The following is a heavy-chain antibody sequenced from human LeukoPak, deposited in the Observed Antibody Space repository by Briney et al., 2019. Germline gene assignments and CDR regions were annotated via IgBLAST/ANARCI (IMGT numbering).Heavy chain of an antibody. CDR3: ARTYDILTGYAYFDY. CDR2: IYHSGST. Sequence: SETLSLTCAVSGGSISSGGYSWSWIWQPPGKGLEWIGYIYHSGSTYYNPSLKSRVTISVDKSKNQFSLKLSSVTAADTAVYYCARTYDILTGYAYFDYWGQGTLVTVSS. D-gene: IGHD3-9*01. J-gene: IGHJ4*02. V-gene: IGHV4-30-2*01. CDR1: GGSISSGGYS.